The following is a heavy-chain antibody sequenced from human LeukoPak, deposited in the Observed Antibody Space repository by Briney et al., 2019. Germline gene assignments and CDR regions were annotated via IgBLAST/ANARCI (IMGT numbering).Heavy chain of an antibody. CDR3: ARNKWDYYGSGSYAYFDY. Sequence: GGSLRLSCAASGFTFSSYWMSWARQAPGKGLEWVANIKQDGSEKYYVDSVKGRFTISRDNAKNSLYLQMNSLRAEDTAVYYCARNKWDYYGSGSYAYFDYWGQGTLVTVSS. CDR2: IKQDGSEK. D-gene: IGHD3-10*01. J-gene: IGHJ4*02. V-gene: IGHV3-7*01. CDR1: GFTFSSYW.